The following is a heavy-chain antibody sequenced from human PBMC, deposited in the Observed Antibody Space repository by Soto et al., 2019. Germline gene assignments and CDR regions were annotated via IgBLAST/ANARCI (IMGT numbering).Heavy chain of an antibody. CDR3: AEGTIIGSYSGMYV. J-gene: IGHJ6*04. CDR2: IDPSDSYT. V-gene: IGHV5-10-1*01. CDR1: GYSFTSYW. D-gene: IGHD5-12*01. Sequence: PGASLKISCKGSGYSFTSYWISWVRQMPGKGLEWMGRIDPSDSYTNYSPSFQGHVTISADKSISTAYLQWSSLKASDTARYYCAEGTIIGSYSGMYVCGKGTKVTVYS.